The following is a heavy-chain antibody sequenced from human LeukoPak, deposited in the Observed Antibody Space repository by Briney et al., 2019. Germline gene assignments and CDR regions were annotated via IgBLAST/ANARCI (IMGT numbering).Heavy chain of an antibody. Sequence: GGSLRLSCAASGFTFSSYAMSWVRLAPGKGLEWVSAISGSGGSTYYADSVKGRFTISRDNSKNTLYLQMNSLRAEDTAVYYCANPPTLGYCSSTSCYTEGDAFDIWGQGTMVTVSS. D-gene: IGHD2-2*02. CDR3: ANPPTLGYCSSTSCYTEGDAFDI. CDR2: ISGSGGST. V-gene: IGHV3-23*01. J-gene: IGHJ3*02. CDR1: GFTFSSYA.